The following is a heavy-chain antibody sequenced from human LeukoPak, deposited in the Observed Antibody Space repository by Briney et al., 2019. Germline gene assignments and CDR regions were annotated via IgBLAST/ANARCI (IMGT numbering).Heavy chain of an antibody. CDR3: AKGRYGMDV. Sequence: PGGSLRLSCAASGFTFSNSVVSWVRQAPGKGLEWVSGISWNSGSIGYADSVKGRFTISRDNAKNSLYLQMNSLRAEDTALYYCAKGRYGMDVWGQGTTVTVSS. V-gene: IGHV3-9*01. J-gene: IGHJ6*02. CDR1: GFTFSNSV. CDR2: ISWNSGSI.